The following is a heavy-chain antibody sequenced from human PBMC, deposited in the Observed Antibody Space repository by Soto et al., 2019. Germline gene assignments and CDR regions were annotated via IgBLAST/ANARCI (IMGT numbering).Heavy chain of an antibody. CDR2: IYPGDSDT. CDR1: GYTFNTYW. Sequence: PGESLKISCGGSGYTFNTYWIGWVRQMPGKGLEWMGFIYPGDSDTTYSPSFQGQVTISVDKSISTAYLQWSSLKVSDTAIYYCARQKLWMATINNDAFDVWGQGTKVTVSS. D-gene: IGHD2-21*01. CDR3: ARQKLWMATINNDAFDV. J-gene: IGHJ3*01. V-gene: IGHV5-51*01.